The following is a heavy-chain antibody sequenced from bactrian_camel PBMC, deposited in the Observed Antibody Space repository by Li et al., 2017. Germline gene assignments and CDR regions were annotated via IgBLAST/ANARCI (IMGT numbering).Heavy chain of an antibody. Sequence: HVQLVESGGGSVQTGGSLRLSCVVSGYAYSDGYCLGWFRQAPGLEREGVAVIDSGGGTNYADSVKGRFSISKDNAKNILYLQMTGLKPEDTAMYYCAAGWSFGVGTLLRRHYNYWGQGTQVTVS. J-gene: IGHJ4*01. CDR2: IDSGGGT. CDR1: GYAYSDGYC. D-gene: IGHD3*01. V-gene: IGHV3S26*01. CDR3: AAGWSFGVGTLLRRHYNY.